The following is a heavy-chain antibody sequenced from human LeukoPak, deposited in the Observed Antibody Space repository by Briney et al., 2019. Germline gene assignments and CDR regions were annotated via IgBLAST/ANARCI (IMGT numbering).Heavy chain of an antibody. CDR1: GFTFSSYA. D-gene: IGHD5-12*01. V-gene: IGHV3-30-3*01. J-gene: IGHJ4*02. CDR2: ISYDGSNK. CDR3: ARDRGVAAHLDY. Sequence: PGGSLRLSCAASGFTFSSYAMHWVRQAPGKGLEWVAVISYDGSNKYYADSVRGRFTISRDNSKNTLYLQMSSLRAEDTAVYYCARDRGVAAHLDYWGQGTLVTVSS.